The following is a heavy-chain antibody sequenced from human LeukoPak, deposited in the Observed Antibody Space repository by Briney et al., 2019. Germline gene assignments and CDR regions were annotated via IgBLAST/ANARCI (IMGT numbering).Heavy chain of an antibody. V-gene: IGHV3-30*03. D-gene: IGHD5-24*01. J-gene: IGHJ4*02. Sequence: PGRSLRLSCAAFGFTFSSYGMHWVRQAPGKGLEWVAVISYDGSNKYYADSVKGRFTISRDNSRNTLYLQMDSLRAEDTAVYFCARRGGSDGWGDFDYWGQGTLVTVSS. CDR1: GFTFSSYG. CDR2: ISYDGSNK. CDR3: ARRGGSDGWGDFDY.